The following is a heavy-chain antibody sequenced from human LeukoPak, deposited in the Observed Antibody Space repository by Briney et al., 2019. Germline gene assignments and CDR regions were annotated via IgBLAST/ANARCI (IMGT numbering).Heavy chain of an antibody. V-gene: IGHV3-33*01. CDR2: IWYDGSNK. J-gene: IGHJ6*02. Sequence: QPGSSLRLSCAASGFTFSSYGMHWVRQAPGKGLEWVAVIWYDGSNKYYADSVKGRFTISRDNSKNTLYLQMNSLRAEDTAVYYCAGDLYYYGSGSYLYYYYYGMDVWGQGTTVTVSS. D-gene: IGHD3-10*01. CDR1: GFTFSSYG. CDR3: AGDLYYYGSGSYLYYYYYGMDV.